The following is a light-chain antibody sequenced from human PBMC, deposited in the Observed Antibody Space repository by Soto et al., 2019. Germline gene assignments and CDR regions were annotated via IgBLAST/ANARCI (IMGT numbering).Light chain of an antibody. V-gene: IGLV2-11*01. CDR1: SSDVGGYNY. J-gene: IGLJ1*01. CDR3: CSYAGSYTFV. Sequence: QSVLTQPGSVSGSPGQSVTISCTGTSSDVGGYNYVSWYQQHPGKVPKLMIYDVDKRPSGVPDRLSGSKSGNTASLTISGLQAEDEADYFCCSYAGSYTFVFGTGTKVTVL. CDR2: DVD.